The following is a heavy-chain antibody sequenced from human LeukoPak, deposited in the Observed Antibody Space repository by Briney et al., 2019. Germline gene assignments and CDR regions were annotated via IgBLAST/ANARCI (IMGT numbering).Heavy chain of an antibody. V-gene: IGHV4-39*07. CDR1: GGSISSSSYY. J-gene: IGHJ5*02. CDR2: IYYSGST. Sequence: SETLSLTCTVSGGSISSSSYYRGWIRQPPGKGLEWIGSIYYSGSTYYNPSLKSRVTISVDTSKNQFSLKLSSVTAADTAVYYCARGRPYCSGGSCYNNWFDPWGQGTLVTVSS. D-gene: IGHD2-15*01. CDR3: ARGRPYCSGGSCYNNWFDP.